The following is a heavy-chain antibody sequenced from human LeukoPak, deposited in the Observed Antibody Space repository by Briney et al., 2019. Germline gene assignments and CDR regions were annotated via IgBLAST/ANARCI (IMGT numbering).Heavy chain of an antibody. CDR2: LSGSGGSI. V-gene: IGHV3-23*01. CDR3: AKPPSLFISSYEYFQH. Sequence: QPGGSLRLSCAASGFTFSSHPLSWVRQAPGKGLEWVSTLSGSGGSIYYADSVKGRFTISRDNSKNTLYLQMNSLRADDTAVYYCAKPPSLFISSYEYFQHWGQGTLVTVSS. D-gene: IGHD6-6*01. CDR1: GFTFSSHP. J-gene: IGHJ1*01.